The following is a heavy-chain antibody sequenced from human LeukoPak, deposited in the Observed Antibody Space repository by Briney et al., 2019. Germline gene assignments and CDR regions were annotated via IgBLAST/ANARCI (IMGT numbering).Heavy chain of an antibody. CDR1: GFTFSSYE. Sequence: PGGSLRLSCAASGFTFSSYEMNWVRQAPGKGLEWVSYISSSSSTTHYADSVKGRFTISRDNAKNSLYLQMNSLRAEDTAVYYCARPSREGYNSFDYWGQGTLVTVSS. D-gene: IGHD5-24*01. J-gene: IGHJ4*02. CDR3: ARPSREGYNSFDY. V-gene: IGHV3-48*01. CDR2: ISSSSSTT.